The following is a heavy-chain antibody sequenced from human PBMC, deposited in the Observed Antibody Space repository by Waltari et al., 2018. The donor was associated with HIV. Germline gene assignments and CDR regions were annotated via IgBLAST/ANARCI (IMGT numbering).Heavy chain of an antibody. CDR2: INWNGTNK. CDR3: ARGAFGEIDY. V-gene: IGHV3-20*04. D-gene: IGHD3-10*01. J-gene: IGHJ4*02. CDR1: GFRFDDFG. Sequence: EVQLVESGGHVVRPGGSLRRSCVVFGFRFDDFGMSWVRQVPGKGLEWVSGINWNGTNKGYVDSVKGRFTISRDNAKNSVHLQMDRLREEDTALYYCARGAFGEIDYWGQGSPVTVSS.